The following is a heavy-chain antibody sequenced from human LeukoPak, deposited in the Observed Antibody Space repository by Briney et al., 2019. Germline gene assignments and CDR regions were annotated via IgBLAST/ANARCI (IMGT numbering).Heavy chain of an antibody. D-gene: IGHD3-10*01. CDR2: TSSDLNVK. V-gene: IGHV3-30-3*01. CDR1: GFTFRNYV. Sequence: GGSLRLSCAASGFTFRNYVIHWVRQAPGKGLEWVAVTSSDLNVKLYADSVKSRFTISRDNSRSTLYLQMNSLRPEDTAIYYCAREGYYGSGSPPSLYFDYWGQGTLVTVSS. CDR3: AREGYYGSGSPPSLYFDY. J-gene: IGHJ4*02.